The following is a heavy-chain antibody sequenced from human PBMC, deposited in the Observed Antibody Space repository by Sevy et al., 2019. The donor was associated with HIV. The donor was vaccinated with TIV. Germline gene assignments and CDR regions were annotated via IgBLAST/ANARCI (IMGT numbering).Heavy chain of an antibody. Sequence: ASVNVSCKASKYSFSDHYIHWVRQAPGQGLEWMGWINPDNGGTNYAQKFQGRVTMTRDTSISTTYMEMGSLGSDDTAVYYCVRGFRYRSYWSAVDFWGQGTLVTVSS. V-gene: IGHV1-2*02. CDR2: INPDNGGT. CDR3: VRGFRYRSYWSAVDF. D-gene: IGHD3-10*01. J-gene: IGHJ4*02. CDR1: KYSFSDHY.